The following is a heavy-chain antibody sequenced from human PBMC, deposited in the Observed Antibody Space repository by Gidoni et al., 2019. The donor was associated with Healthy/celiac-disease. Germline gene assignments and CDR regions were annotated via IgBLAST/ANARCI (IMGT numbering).Heavy chain of an antibody. D-gene: IGHD5-12*01. CDR3: ARDREAGYRGAAGYFDY. V-gene: IGHV3-33*01. Sequence: QVQLVESGGGVVQPGRSLRLSCAASGFTFSSYGMHWVRQAPGKGLEWVAVIWYDGSNKYYADSVKGRFTISRDNSKNTLYLQMNSLRAEDTAVYYCARDREAGYRGAAGYFDYWGQGTLVTVSS. CDR2: IWYDGSNK. J-gene: IGHJ4*02. CDR1: GFTFSSYG.